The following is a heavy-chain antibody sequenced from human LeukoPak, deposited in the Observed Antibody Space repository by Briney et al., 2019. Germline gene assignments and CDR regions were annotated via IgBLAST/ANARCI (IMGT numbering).Heavy chain of an antibody. CDR2: IYYSGST. D-gene: IGHD6-13*01. CDR1: GGSISSSSYY. J-gene: IGHJ5*02. V-gene: IGHV4-39*07. CDR3: ARTKGQQLSFDP. Sequence: EPSETLSLTCTVSGGSISSSSYYWGWIRQPPGKGLEWIGSIYYSGSTYYNPSLKSRVTISVDTSKNQFSLKLSSVTAADTAVYYCARTKGQQLSFDPWGQGTLVTVSS.